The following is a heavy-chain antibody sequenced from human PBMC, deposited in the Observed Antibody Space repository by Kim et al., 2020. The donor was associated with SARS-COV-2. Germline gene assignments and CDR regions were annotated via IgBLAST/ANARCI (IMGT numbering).Heavy chain of an antibody. CDR3: AKDRSTIGVAARPYYYYYYGMDV. Sequence: GGSLRLSCAASGFTFGDYAMHWVRQAPGKGLEWVSGISWNSGSIGYADSVKGRFTISRDNAKNSLYLQMNSLRAEDTALYYCAKDRSTIGVAARPYYYYYYGMDVWGQGTTVTVSS. J-gene: IGHJ6*02. D-gene: IGHD6-6*01. CDR2: ISWNSGSI. V-gene: IGHV3-9*01. CDR1: GFTFGDYA.